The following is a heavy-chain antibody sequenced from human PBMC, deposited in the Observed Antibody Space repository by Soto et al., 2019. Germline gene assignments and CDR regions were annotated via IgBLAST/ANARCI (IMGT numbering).Heavy chain of an antibody. Sequence: GGSLRLSCAASGFTFDDYAMHWVRQAPGKGLEWVSGISSSSGSIGYADSVKGRFTISRDNAKNSLYLQMNSLRAEDTAVYYCARDYCRSTSCRFDYWGQGTPVTVSS. CDR3: ARDYCRSTSCRFDY. CDR1: GFTFDDYA. J-gene: IGHJ4*02. D-gene: IGHD2-2*01. CDR2: ISSSSGSI. V-gene: IGHV3-9*01.